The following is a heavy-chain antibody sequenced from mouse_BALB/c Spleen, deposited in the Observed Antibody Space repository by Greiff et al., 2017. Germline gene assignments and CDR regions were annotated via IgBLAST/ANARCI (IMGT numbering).Heavy chain of an antibody. J-gene: IGHJ2*01. V-gene: IGHV1-7*01. D-gene: IGHD2-3*01. CDR3: ARGGIYDGYFDY. Sequence: VQLVESGAELAKPGASVKMSCTASGYTFTSYWMHWVKQMPGQGLEWIGYINPSTGYTEYKQKFKDQATLTADKSSSTAFMQRSSLTSEDSAVYYCARGGIYDGYFDYWGQGTTLTVSS. CDR1: GYTFTSYW. CDR2: INPSTGYT.